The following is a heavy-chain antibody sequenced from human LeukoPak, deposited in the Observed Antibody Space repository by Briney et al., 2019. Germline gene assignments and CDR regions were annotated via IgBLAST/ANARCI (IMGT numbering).Heavy chain of an antibody. D-gene: IGHD3-10*01. CDR3: ARHRGYYGSTSKVDY. Sequence: PSETLSLTCTVSGGSISSSSYYWGWIRQPPGKGLEWIGSIYYSGSTYYNPSLKSRVTISVDTSKNQFSLKLSSVTAADTAVYYCARHRGYYGSTSKVDYWGQGTLVTVSS. V-gene: IGHV4-39*01. CDR2: IYYSGST. CDR1: GGSISSSSYY. J-gene: IGHJ4*02.